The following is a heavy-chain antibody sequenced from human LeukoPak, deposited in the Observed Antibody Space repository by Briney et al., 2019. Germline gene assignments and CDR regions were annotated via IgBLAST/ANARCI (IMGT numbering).Heavy chain of an antibody. CDR1: GFTFSSYW. Sequence: GGSLRLSCAASGFTFSSYWMSWVRQAPGKGLEWVANIKQDGSEKYYVDSVKGRFTISRDNAKNSLYLQMNSLRAEDTAVYYCARGGSSTHYYYMDVWGKGTTVTVSS. CDR3: ARGGSSTHYYYMDV. V-gene: IGHV3-7*01. J-gene: IGHJ6*03. CDR2: IKQDGSEK. D-gene: IGHD1-26*01.